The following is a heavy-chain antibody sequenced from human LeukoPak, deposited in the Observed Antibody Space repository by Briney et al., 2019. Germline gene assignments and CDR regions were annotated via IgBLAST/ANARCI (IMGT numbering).Heavy chain of an antibody. V-gene: IGHV1-69*04. CDR3: ARDPGVTMVRGVIGGFDY. D-gene: IGHD3-10*01. CDR2: IIPILGIA. J-gene: IGHJ4*02. Sequence: SVKVSCKASGGTFSSYAISWVRQAPGQGLEWMGRIIPILGIANYAQKFQGRVTITADKSTSTAYMELSSLRSEDTAVYYCARDPGVTMVRGVIGGFDYWGQGTLVTVSS. CDR1: GGTFSSYA.